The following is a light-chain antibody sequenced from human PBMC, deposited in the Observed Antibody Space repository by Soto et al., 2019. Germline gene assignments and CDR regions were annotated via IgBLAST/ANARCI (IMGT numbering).Light chain of an antibody. CDR3: NSYTTSSSLYV. V-gene: IGLV2-14*01. J-gene: IGLJ1*01. CDR2: DVS. CDR1: SSDIGGYDY. Sequence: QSVLTQPASVSGSPGQSITISCTGTSSDIGGYDYVSWYQQYPGKAPKLMIYDVSNRPSGVSDRFSGSESANTASLTISGLQAEDEADYYCNSYTTSSSLYVFGTGTKVTVL.